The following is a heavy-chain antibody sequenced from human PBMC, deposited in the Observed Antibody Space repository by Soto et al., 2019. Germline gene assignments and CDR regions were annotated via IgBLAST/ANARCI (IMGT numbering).Heavy chain of an antibody. CDR3: ARDRVQLESDWFDP. Sequence: ASVKVSCKASGYTFTGYYMHWVRQARGQGLEWMGWINPNSGGTNYAQKFQGRVTMTRDTSISTAYMEPSRLRSDDTAVYYCARDRVQLESDWFDPWGQGTLVTVSS. D-gene: IGHD1-1*01. CDR2: INPNSGGT. CDR1: GYTFTGYY. J-gene: IGHJ5*02. V-gene: IGHV1-2*02.